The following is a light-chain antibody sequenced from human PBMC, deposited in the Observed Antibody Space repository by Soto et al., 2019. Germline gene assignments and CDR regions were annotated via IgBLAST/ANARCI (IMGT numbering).Light chain of an antibody. J-gene: IGLJ2*01. CDR1: DIRFKS. Sequence: SSELTQPPSVSVAPGQTAMLTSGGTDIRFKSVHWYQQRPGLAPVLVIYNDRDRPSGIPERFSGSTSVNTATLTISGAEAGDEADYYCQVWDSTTEHVVFGGGTKLTVL. V-gene: IGLV3-21*02. CDR2: NDR. CDR3: QVWDSTTEHVV.